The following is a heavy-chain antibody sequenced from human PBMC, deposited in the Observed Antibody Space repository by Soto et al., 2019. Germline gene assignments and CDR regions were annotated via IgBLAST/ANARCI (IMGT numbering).Heavy chain of an antibody. CDR2: FDPEDGET. CDR1: GYTLTELS. D-gene: IGHD3-10*01. J-gene: IGHJ4*02. Sequence: ASVKVSCKVSGYTLTELSMHWVRQAPGKGLEWMGGFDPEDGETIYAQKFQGRVTMTEDTSTGTAYMELSSLRSEDTAVYYCATDLPLNYYGSGYAYWGQGTLVTVSS. CDR3: ATDLPLNYYGSGYAY. V-gene: IGHV1-24*01.